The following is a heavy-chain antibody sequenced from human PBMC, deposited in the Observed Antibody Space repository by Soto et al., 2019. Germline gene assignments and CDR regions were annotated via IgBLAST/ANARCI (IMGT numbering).Heavy chain of an antibody. D-gene: IGHD3-22*01. Sequence: GGSLRLSCAASGFTFSSYAMHWVRQAPGKGLEWVAVISYDGSNKYYADSVKGRFTISRDNSKNTLYLQMNSLRAEDTAVYYCARGRYYYDSSGYYDYWGQGALVTVSS. V-gene: IGHV3-30-3*01. CDR1: GFTFSSYA. CDR3: ARGRYYYDSSGYYDY. J-gene: IGHJ4*02. CDR2: ISYDGSNK.